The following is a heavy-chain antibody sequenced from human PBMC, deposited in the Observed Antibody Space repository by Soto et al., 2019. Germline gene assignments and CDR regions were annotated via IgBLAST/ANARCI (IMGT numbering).Heavy chain of an antibody. D-gene: IGHD4-17*01. V-gene: IGHV3-23*01. CDR3: AKDTRYGDYVRWFDS. CDR2: ITASGGRT. Sequence: EVHLLESGGGLVQPGGSLRLSCTASGFTFGSYAMTWVRQAPGRGLEGVSGITASGGRTYYADSVKGRFTISRDNSESTLYLQMNSLRAEDTALYYCAKDTRYGDYVRWFDSWGQGTLVTVSS. J-gene: IGHJ5*01. CDR1: GFTFGSYA.